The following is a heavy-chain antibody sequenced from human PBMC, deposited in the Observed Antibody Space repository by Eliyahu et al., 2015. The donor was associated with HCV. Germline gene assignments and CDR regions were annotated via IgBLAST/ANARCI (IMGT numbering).Heavy chain of an antibody. V-gene: IGHV3-9*01. D-gene: IGHD1-26*01. J-gene: IGHJ4*02. CDR3: AKDRGSGRNSFEY. CDR2: ISWNGNII. Sequence: EVQLVESGGGLVQPGRSLXLSCAGSGFTFDXYVXHWVRQAPGKGLEXVSGISWNGNIIGYADSVKGRFTISRDNAKKSLYLQMNSLRAEDTALYYCAKDRGSGRNSFEYWGQGSLVTVSS. CDR1: GFTFDXYV.